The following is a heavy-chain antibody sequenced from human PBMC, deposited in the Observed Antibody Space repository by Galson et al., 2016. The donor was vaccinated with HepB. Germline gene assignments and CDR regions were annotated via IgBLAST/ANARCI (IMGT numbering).Heavy chain of an antibody. Sequence: SLRLSCAASGFTGNNNNMNWVRQAPGKGLEWVSIIYGGGRTYYADSVKGRFTVSRDNSKNTLFLQMNSLRAEDTAVYYCARVSRGRVATLYMDVWGKGTTVTVSS. CDR2: IYGGGRT. CDR3: ARVSRGRVATLYMDV. V-gene: IGHV3-53*01. CDR1: GFTGNNNN. J-gene: IGHJ6*03. D-gene: IGHD1-26*01.